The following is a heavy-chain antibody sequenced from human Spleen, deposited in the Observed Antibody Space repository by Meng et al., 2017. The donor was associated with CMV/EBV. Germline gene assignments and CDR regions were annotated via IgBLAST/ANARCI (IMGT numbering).Heavy chain of an antibody. CDR3: AKGGYGSSWRYYFDY. CDR2: ISGSGDST. J-gene: IGHJ4*02. V-gene: IGHV3-23*01. CDR1: GFTFSSYA. D-gene: IGHD6-13*01. Sequence: GESLKISCAVSGFTFSSYAMSWVRQAPGKGLEWVSGISGSGDSTYYADSVKGRFTISRDTSKNTLYLQMNSLRAEDTAVYYCAKGGYGSSWRYYFDYWGQGTLVTVSS.